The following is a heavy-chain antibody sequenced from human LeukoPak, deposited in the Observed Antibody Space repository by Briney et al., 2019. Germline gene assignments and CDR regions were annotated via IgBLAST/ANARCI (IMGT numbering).Heavy chain of an antibody. CDR1: AFTFSTNA. CDR2: ISDSGGYT. CDR3: ARDLGSGWYYFDY. J-gene: IGHJ4*02. Sequence: GGSLRLSCAASAFTFSTNAMSWFRQAPGKGLEWVSGISDSGGYTYYADSVKGRFTISRDNAKNSLYLQMNSLRAEDTAVYYCARDLGSGWYYFDYWGQGTLVTVSS. V-gene: IGHV3-23*01. D-gene: IGHD6-19*01.